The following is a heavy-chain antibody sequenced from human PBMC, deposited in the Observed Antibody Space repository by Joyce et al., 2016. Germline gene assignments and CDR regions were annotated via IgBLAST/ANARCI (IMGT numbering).Heavy chain of an antibody. J-gene: IGHJ4*02. V-gene: IGHV3-23*01. CDR1: GFTFSSYA. CDR2: ISGGGGRT. CDR3: AKDYYDSSAGIDYLDY. Sequence: EVQLLESGGGLVQPGGSLRLSCAASGFTFSSYAMSWVRQAPGKGREWVSAISGGGGRTYYADSVKGRYTISRDNSKNTLYLQMNSLRAEDTAVYYCAKDYYDSSAGIDYLDYWGQGTLVTVSS. D-gene: IGHD3-22*01.